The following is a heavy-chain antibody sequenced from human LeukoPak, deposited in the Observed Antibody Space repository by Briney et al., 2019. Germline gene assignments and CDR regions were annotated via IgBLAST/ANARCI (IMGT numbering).Heavy chain of an antibody. CDR1: GFTFRSYS. CDR2: ISSSSSYI. J-gene: IGHJ6*03. V-gene: IGHV3-21*01. D-gene: IGHD2-2*01. CDR3: ARDPRPIVVVPAGARYYMDV. Sequence: GGSLRLSCAASGFTFRSYSMNWVRQAPGKGLEWVSSISSSSSYIYYADSVKGRFTISRDNAKNSLYLQMNSLRTEDTAVYYCARDPRPIVVVPAGARYYMDVWGKGTTVTVSS.